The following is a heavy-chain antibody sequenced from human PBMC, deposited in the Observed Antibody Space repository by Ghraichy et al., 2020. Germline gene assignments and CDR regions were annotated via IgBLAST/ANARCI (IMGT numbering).Heavy chain of an antibody. Sequence: ASVKVSCKASGYTFTSYDINWVRQATGQGLEWMGWMNPNSGNTGYAQKFQGRVTMTRNTSISTAYMELSSLRSEDTAVYYCARARRTNWGPGSYYYYYGMDVWGQGTTVTVSS. D-gene: IGHD7-27*01. CDR2: MNPNSGNT. CDR3: ARARRTNWGPGSYYYYYGMDV. J-gene: IGHJ6*02. CDR1: GYTFTSYD. V-gene: IGHV1-8*01.